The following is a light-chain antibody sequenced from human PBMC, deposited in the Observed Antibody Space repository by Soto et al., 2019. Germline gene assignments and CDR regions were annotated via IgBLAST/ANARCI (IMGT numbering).Light chain of an antibody. CDR2: DAS. V-gene: IGKV3-11*01. CDR1: QSVSSY. Sequence: EIVLTQSPATLSLSPGERATLSCRASQSVSSYLAWYQQKPGQAPRLLIYDASNRATGLPASFSGSGSGTDFPVTSSILELEDLAVSYCQQRSNWPLLTFGGGTKVEIK. CDR3: QQRSNWPLLT. J-gene: IGKJ4*01.